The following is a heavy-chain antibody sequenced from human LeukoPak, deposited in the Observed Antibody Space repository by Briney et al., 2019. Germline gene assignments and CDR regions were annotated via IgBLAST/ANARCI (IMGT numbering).Heavy chain of an antibody. Sequence: PGRSLRLSCAASGFAFDDYAMHWVRQAPGKGLEWVSGISWNSGSIGYADSVKGRFTISRDNAKNFLYLQMNRLRAEDTALYYCAKDPRSSGWPTYYFDYWGQGTLVTVSS. D-gene: IGHD6-19*01. CDR3: AKDPRSSGWPTYYFDY. J-gene: IGHJ4*02. CDR1: GFAFDDYA. V-gene: IGHV3-9*01. CDR2: ISWNSGSI.